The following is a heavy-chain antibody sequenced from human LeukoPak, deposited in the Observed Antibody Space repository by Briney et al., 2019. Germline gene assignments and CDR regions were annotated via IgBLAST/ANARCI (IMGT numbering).Heavy chain of an antibody. J-gene: IGHJ4*02. CDR3: ARRGPYQYYYDSSGYYGPLGY. D-gene: IGHD3-22*01. CDR2: INHSGST. V-gene: IGHV4-34*01. Sequence: SETLSLTCAVYGGSFSGYYWSWIRQPPGKGLEWIGEINHSGSTNYNPSLKSLVTISVDTSKNQFSLKLSSVTAADTAVYYCARRGPYQYYYDSSGYYGPLGYWGQGTLVTVSS. CDR1: GGSFSGYY.